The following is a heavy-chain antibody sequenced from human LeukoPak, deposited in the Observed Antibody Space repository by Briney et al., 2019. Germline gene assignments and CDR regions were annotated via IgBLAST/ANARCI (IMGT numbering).Heavy chain of an antibody. D-gene: IGHD1-14*01. CDR1: RFTLSSYW. V-gene: IGHV3-74*01. J-gene: IGHJ4*02. CDR3: ASRTGVY. Sequence: PGGSLRLSCAASRFTLSSYWMHWVRQAPGKGLVWVSRINTDGSSTNYADSAKGRFTISRDNAMNTLYLQMNNLRAEDTAVYYCASRTGVYWGQGTLVSVSS. CDR2: INTDGSST.